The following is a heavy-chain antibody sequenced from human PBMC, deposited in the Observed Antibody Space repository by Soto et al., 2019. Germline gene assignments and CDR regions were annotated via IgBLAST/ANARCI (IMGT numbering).Heavy chain of an antibody. J-gene: IGHJ4*02. Sequence: ASVKVSCKASGYTFTSYYMHWVRQAPGQGLEWMGIINPSGGSTSYAQKFQGRVTMTRDTSISTAYMELSRLRSDDTAVYYCARAIAVAGISPYFDYWGQGTLVTVSS. CDR2: INPSGGST. D-gene: IGHD6-19*01. CDR1: GYTFTSYY. CDR3: ARAIAVAGISPYFDY. V-gene: IGHV1-46*01.